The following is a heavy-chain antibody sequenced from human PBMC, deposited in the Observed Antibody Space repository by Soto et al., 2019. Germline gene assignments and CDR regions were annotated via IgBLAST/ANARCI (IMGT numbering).Heavy chain of an antibody. V-gene: IGHV3-21*01. CDR2: ISSSSSYI. J-gene: IGHJ4*02. D-gene: IGHD5-18*01. Sequence: EVQLVESGGGLVKPGGSLRLSCAASGFTFSSYSMNWVRQAPGKGLEWVSSISSSSSYIYYADSVKGRFTISRDNAKNSLYLQMNSLRAEDTAVYYCAREFGYSYGAGGLDYWGQGTLVTVSS. CDR3: AREFGYSYGAGGLDY. CDR1: GFTFSSYS.